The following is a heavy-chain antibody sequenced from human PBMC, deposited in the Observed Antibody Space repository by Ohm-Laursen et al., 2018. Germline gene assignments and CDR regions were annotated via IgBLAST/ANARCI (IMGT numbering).Heavy chain of an antibody. V-gene: IGHV1-18*01. J-gene: IGHJ4*02. CDR2: ISAYNGNT. D-gene: IGHD4-17*01. Sequence: SVKVSCNASGYTFRNYGISWVRQAPGQGLEWMGWISAYNGNTNYAQKLQGRVTMTTDTSTSTAYMELRSLRSEDTAVYYCALDYGDRQFDYWGQGTLVTVSS. CDR3: ALDYGDRQFDY. CDR1: GYTFRNYG.